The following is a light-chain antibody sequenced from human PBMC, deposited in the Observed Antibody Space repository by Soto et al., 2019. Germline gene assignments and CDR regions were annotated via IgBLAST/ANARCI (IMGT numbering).Light chain of an antibody. V-gene: IGKV3-15*01. CDR1: QSVSNN. CDR2: GAT. J-gene: IGKJ1*01. Sequence: EIVMTQSPGTLSVSPGERATLSCRASQSVSNNLAWYQQKPGQAPRLLIYGATTRATGIPARFSGSGSGTEFTLTISSLQPDDFATYYCQHYNSYSEAFGQGTKVDIK. CDR3: QHYNSYSEA.